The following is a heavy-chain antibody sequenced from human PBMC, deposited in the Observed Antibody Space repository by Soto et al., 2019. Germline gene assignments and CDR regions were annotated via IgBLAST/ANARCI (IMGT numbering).Heavy chain of an antibody. Sequence: SETLCLTCAVYGVSFSGYYGNWIRQPPGKGLEWIGSIDYSGSTYYNPSLKSRVTISVDASKNQFSLKVSPGTAADTAVYYCARRRTSYGMDVWGQGTTVTVSS. CDR1: GVSFSGYY. CDR3: ARRRTSYGMDV. J-gene: IGHJ6*02. CDR2: IDYSGST. V-gene: IGHV4-34*01.